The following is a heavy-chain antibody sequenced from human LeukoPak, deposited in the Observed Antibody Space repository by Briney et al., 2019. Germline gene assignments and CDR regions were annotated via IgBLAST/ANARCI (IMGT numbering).Heavy chain of an antibody. V-gene: IGHV1-46*01. J-gene: IGHJ4*02. CDR3: ARDGIAVDY. CDR2: INPSGGST. D-gene: IGHD6-19*01. CDR1: GYTFTSYY. Sequence: ASVKVSCKASGYTFTSYYMHWVRQAPGQGLEWMGIINPSGGSTSYAQKFQGRVTMTRDMSTSTVYMELSRLRSDDTAVYYCARDGIAVDYWGQGTLVTVSS.